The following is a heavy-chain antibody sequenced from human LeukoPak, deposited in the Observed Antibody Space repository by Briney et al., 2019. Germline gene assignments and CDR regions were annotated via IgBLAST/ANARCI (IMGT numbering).Heavy chain of an antibody. CDR3: ARIMARGVTIFDY. V-gene: IGHV4-30-2*01. J-gene: IGHJ4*02. Sequence: SETLSLTCAVSGGSISSGGYSWSWIRQPPGKGLEWIRYIYHSGSIYYNPSLKSRVTISVDRSKNQFSLKLSSVTAADTAVYYCARIMARGVTIFDYWGQGTLVTVSS. D-gene: IGHD3-10*01. CDR1: GGSISSGGYS. CDR2: IYHSGSI.